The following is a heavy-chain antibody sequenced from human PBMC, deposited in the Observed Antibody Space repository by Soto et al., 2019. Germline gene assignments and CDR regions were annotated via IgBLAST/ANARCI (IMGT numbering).Heavy chain of an antibody. CDR3: ARAVAGSYED. V-gene: IGHV6-1*01. J-gene: IGHJ4*02. Sequence: PSQTLSLTCANSWKSVARKSANSNWISQPPSRGLEWLGRTYFRSKWSTDYAGSLKGRITVNPDTSKNQFSLQLNSVTHEDTAIYYGARAVAGSYEDWGQGTLVTVSS. D-gene: IGHD1-26*01. CDR1: WKSVARKSAN. CDR2: TYFRSKWST.